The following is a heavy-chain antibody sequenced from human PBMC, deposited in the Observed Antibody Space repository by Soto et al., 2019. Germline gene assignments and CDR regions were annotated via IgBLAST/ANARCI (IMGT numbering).Heavy chain of an antibody. Sequence: QVQLVQSGAEVKKPGSSVKVSCKASGGTFSSYTISWVRQAPGQGLEWMGRIIPILGIANYAQKFQGRVTITADKSTSTAYMELSSLRAEDTAVYYCARGTEDIVVVVAANEAFDIWVQGTMVTVSS. J-gene: IGHJ3*02. CDR3: ARGTEDIVVVVAANEAFDI. CDR2: IIPILGIA. V-gene: IGHV1-69*02. D-gene: IGHD2-15*01. CDR1: GGTFSSYT.